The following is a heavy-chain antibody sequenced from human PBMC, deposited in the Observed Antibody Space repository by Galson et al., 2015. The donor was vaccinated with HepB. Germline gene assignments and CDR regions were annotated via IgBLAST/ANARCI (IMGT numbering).Heavy chain of an antibody. J-gene: IGHJ3*02. CDR1: GFTFSSYG. CDR3: ARDRGDSSGYKDAFDI. CDR2: IWYDGSNK. V-gene: IGHV3-33*08. Sequence: SLRLSCAASGFTFSSYGIHWVRQAPGKGLERVAVIWYDGSNKYYADSVKGRFTTSRDNSKNTLYLQMNSLRAEDTAVYYCARDRGDSSGYKDAFDIWGHGTMVTVSS. D-gene: IGHD3-22*01.